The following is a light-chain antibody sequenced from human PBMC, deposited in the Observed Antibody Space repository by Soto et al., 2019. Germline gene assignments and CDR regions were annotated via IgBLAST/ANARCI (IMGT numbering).Light chain of an antibody. CDR3: QQSYRTPA. V-gene: IGKV1-39*01. J-gene: IGKJ5*01. CDR1: QSSSCA. Sequence: IQLTQSPSSLSASVRDGVTSPSRALQSSSCALSWHQQKAGKATKLLIYGASTLQGGVPSRFSGSGSGTDYTPTISRLLPEDSATYYCQQSYRTPAFGQGTRLAI. CDR2: GAS.